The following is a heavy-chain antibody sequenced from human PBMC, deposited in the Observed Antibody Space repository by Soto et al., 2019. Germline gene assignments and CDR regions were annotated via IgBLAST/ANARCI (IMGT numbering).Heavy chain of an antibody. CDR1: GYTFTSYA. V-gene: IGHV1-3*01. CDR2: INAGNGNT. D-gene: IGHD5-18*01. J-gene: IGHJ4*02. Sequence: ASVKVSCKASGYTFTSYAMHWVRQAPGQRLERMGWINAGNGNTKYSQKFQGRVTITRDTSASTAYMELSRLRSDDTAVYYCARDRIQLWALDYWGQGTLVTVSS. CDR3: ARDRIQLWALDY.